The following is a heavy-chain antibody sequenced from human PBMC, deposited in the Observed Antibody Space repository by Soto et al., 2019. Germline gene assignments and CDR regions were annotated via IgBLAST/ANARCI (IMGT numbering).Heavy chain of an antibody. D-gene: IGHD6-6*01. J-gene: IGHJ3*01. CDR1: GASISSGDHY. CDR3: ASSPPKDAVDL. CDR2: IYYSGST. Sequence: QGQLQESGPGVVRPSQTLSLTCTVSGASISSGDHYWTWIRQPPGKGLEWIGYIYYSGSTFYNPSLTSLVTMSIDMSKRQFSLNLRAVTAADTAVYYCASSPPKDAVDLWGQGTMVIVSS. V-gene: IGHV4-30-4*01.